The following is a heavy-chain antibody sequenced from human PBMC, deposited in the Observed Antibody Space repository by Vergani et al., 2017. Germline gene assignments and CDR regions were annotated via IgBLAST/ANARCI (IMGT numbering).Heavy chain of an antibody. V-gene: IGHV4-61*02. CDR3: VRVLHTSYILGALDI. CDR2: IDVKGNS. J-gene: IGHJ3*02. CDR1: GGSLDIHSQT. Sequence: QAQLQESGPRLVKPSQTLSLTCSFSGGSLDIHSQTWGWIRQPAGEGLEWIGLIDVKGNSNFSPSLESRVTMSAVASRGRFSLNLRSVTTADAAVYYCVRVLHTSYILGALDIWGEGIKVTVSS. D-gene: IGHD2-21*01.